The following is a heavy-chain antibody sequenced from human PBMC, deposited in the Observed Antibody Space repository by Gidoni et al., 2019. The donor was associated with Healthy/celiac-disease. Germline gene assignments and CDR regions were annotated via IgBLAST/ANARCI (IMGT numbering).Heavy chain of an antibody. Sequence: QVQLQESGPGLVKPSENLSLTCTVSGGSISSYYWSWIRQPPGKGLEWIGYIYYSGSTNYNPSLKSRVTISVDTSKNQFSLKLSSVTAADTAVYYCARAGAIAEYFDYWGQGTLVTVSS. CDR2: IYYSGST. V-gene: IGHV4-59*01. D-gene: IGHD2-2*02. CDR1: GGSISSYY. J-gene: IGHJ4*02. CDR3: ARAGAIAEYFDY.